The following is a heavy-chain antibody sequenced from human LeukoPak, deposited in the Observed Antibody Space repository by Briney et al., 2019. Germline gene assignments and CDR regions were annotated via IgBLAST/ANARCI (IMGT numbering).Heavy chain of an antibody. CDR3: AKDLHLRSGGGVPLGY. D-gene: IGHD3-16*01. V-gene: IGHV3-30*02. CDR2: IRYDGSNK. J-gene: IGHJ4*02. Sequence: TGGSPRLSCAASGFTFSSYGMHGVRQAPGKGLEWVAFIRYDGSNKYYADSVKGRFTISRDNSKNTLYLQMNSLRAEDTAVYYCAKDLHLRSGGGVPLGYWGQGTLVTVSS. CDR1: GFTFSSYG.